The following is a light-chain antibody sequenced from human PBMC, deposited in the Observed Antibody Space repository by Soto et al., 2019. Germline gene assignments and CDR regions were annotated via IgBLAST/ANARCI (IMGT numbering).Light chain of an antibody. J-gene: IGKJ1*01. CDR2: AAS. CDR3: QQANSFPRT. CDR1: QGISIW. Sequence: IQMTQSPSSVSASVGDRVTIPCRASQGISIWSAWYQQKPGKAPKLLIYAASRVQSGVPSRFSGSGSGADFTLTISIQQAEDVASYCCQQANSFPRTFGQGTKVDIK. V-gene: IGKV1-12*01.